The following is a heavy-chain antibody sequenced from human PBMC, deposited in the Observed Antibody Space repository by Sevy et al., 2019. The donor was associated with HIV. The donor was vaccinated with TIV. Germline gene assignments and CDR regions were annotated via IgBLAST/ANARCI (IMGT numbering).Heavy chain of an antibody. D-gene: IGHD6-13*01. V-gene: IGHV4-39*01. CDR3: ARRLAAAGGGNEYFQP. Sequence: SETLSLTCTVSGGSINNKAYYWAWIRQPPGKGLEWIGSMSYSGNSYYHPSLNCRVTISLDTSKNHFSLSLTFVTAADTAVYYCARRLAAAGGGNEYFQPWGQGTLVTVSS. J-gene: IGHJ1*01. CDR1: GGSINNKAYY. CDR2: MSYSGNS.